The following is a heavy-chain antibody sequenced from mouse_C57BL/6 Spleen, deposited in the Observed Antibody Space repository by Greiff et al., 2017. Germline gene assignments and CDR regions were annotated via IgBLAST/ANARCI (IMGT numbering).Heavy chain of an antibody. J-gene: IGHJ2*01. V-gene: IGHV3-6*01. CDR1: GYSITSGYY. Sequence: VQLKESGPGLVKPSQSLSLTCSVTGYSITSGYYWNWIRQFPGNKLEWMGYISYDGSNNYNPSLKNRISITRDTSKNQFFLKLNSVTTEDTATYYCARAYYGSPDYWGQGTTLTVSS. D-gene: IGHD1-1*01. CDR2: ISYDGSN. CDR3: ARAYYGSPDY.